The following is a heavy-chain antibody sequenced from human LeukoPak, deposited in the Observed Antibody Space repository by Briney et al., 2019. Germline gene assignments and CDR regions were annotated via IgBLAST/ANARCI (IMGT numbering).Heavy chain of an antibody. D-gene: IGHD2/OR15-2a*01. CDR3: TKASPERCLRAFFYPFDH. V-gene: IGHV3-23*01. J-gene: IGHJ4*02. CDR1: GFTFSSYA. CDR2: ISGSGGST. Sequence: GGSLRLSCAASGFTFSSYAMSWVRQAPGKGLEWVSAISGSGGSTYYADSVKGRLTISRDNSKNTLYLQMDSLRAEDTAVYYCTKASPERCLRAFFYPFDHWGQGTLVTVSS.